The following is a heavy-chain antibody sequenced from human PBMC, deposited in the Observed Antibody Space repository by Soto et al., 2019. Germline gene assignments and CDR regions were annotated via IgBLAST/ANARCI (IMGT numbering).Heavy chain of an antibody. CDR2: IDYRGST. Sequence: SEPLSLTCTVSGDSTSTSTYYWGWIRQPPGKGLEWIGSIDYRGSTHHNPSLKSRVTISVDTSKNQFSLKLSSVTASDTAFYCCSSRAPEGFDPWGQGTLVTFPS. CDR3: SSRAPEGFDP. V-gene: IGHV4-39*01. CDR1: GDSTSTSTYY. J-gene: IGHJ5*02.